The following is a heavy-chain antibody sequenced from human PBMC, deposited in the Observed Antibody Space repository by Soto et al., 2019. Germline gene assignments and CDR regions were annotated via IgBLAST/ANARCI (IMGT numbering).Heavy chain of an antibody. D-gene: IGHD3-10*01. CDR3: ARSSMVPVGYFDF. CDR1: GDSLKNHY. J-gene: IGHJ4*02. V-gene: IGHV4-59*11. CDR2: IYDSGST. Sequence: KTSETLYPTCSVSGDSLKNHYWAGIRHSPGKGLEWIGNIYDSGSTNYSPALKSRVSMSVDTSKNLFSLKMNSVTAADTAVYYCARSSMVPVGYFDFWGQGTVVTVSS.